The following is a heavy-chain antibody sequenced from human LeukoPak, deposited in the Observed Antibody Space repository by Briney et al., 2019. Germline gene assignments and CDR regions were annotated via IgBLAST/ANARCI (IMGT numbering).Heavy chain of an antibody. Sequence: ASVKVSSKASGYSFTSYAMHWVRQAPGQRLEWMGWINAGNGNTKYSQKFQGRVTITRDTSASTAYMELSSLRSEDTAVYYCARGPIQLWLYFGMDVWGQGTTVTVSS. CDR2: INAGNGNT. V-gene: IGHV1-3*01. D-gene: IGHD5-18*01. CDR3: ARGPIQLWLYFGMDV. J-gene: IGHJ6*02. CDR1: GYSFTSYA.